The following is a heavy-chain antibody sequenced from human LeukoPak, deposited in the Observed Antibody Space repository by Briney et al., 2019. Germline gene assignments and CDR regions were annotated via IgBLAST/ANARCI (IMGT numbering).Heavy chain of an antibody. D-gene: IGHD4-17*01. CDR3: AKVLSVTKYYWYGLDV. V-gene: IGHV3-23*01. CDR1: GFSFSTYA. Sequence: GGSLRLSCAASGFSFSTYAMNWVRQVPGKGLESISSISGSGDDTYYIDSVRGRFTIFRDNSKKTLFLQMNSLRVEDTAVYYCAKVLSVTKYYWYGLDVWGQGTTVTVSS. J-gene: IGHJ6*02. CDR2: ISGSGDDT.